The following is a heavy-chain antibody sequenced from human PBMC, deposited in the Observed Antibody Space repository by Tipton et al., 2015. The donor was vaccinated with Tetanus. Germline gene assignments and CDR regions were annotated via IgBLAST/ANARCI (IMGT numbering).Heavy chain of an antibody. Sequence: SLRLSCAASGFTFSSYGMHWVRQAPGKGLEWVAVISYDGSNKYYADSVKGRFTISRDNSKNTLYLQMNSLRAEDTAVYYCAKDPSDYYGMDVWGQGTTVTVPS. V-gene: IGHV3-30*18. CDR1: GFTFSSYG. CDR3: AKDPSDYYGMDV. J-gene: IGHJ6*02. CDR2: ISYDGSNK.